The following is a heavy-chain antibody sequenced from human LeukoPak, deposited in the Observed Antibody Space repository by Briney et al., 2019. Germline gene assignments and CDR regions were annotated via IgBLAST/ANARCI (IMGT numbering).Heavy chain of an antibody. V-gene: IGHV3-49*04. J-gene: IGHJ4*02. D-gene: IGHD3-16*02. CDR3: TRVTGLYDYVWGSYRYYFDY. CDR1: GFTFGDYA. CDR2: FRSKAYGGTT. Sequence: GGSLRLSCTASGFTFGDYAMSWVRQAPGKGLEWVGFFRSKAYGGTTEYAASVKGRFTISRDDSKSIAYLQMNSLKTEDTAVYYCTRVTGLYDYVWGSYRYYFDYWGQGTLVTVSS.